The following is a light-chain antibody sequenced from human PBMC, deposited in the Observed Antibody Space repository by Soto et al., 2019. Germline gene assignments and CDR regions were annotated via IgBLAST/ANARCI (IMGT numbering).Light chain of an antibody. V-gene: IGLV1-40*01. CDR2: GNS. J-gene: IGLJ1*01. CDR3: QSYDSSLGGASYV. Sequence: QPVLTQPPSVSGAPGQRVTISCTGSSSNIGAGYDVHWYQQLPGTAPKLLIYGNSNRPSGVPDRFSGSKSGTSASLAITGLQAEDEADYYCQSYDSSLGGASYVFGTGTKVTVL. CDR1: SSNIGAGYD.